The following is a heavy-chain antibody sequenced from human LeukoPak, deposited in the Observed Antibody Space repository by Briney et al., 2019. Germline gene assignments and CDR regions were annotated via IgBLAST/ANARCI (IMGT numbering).Heavy chain of an antibody. V-gene: IGHV4-34*01. CDR1: GGSFSGYY. Sequence: SETLSLTCAVYGGSFSGYYWSWIRQPPGKGLEWIGEINHSGSTNYNPSLKSRVTISVDRSKNQFSLKLSSVTAADTAVYYCARGRITIFGADNWFDPWGQGTLVTVSS. CDR3: ARGRITIFGADNWFDP. CDR2: INHSGST. J-gene: IGHJ5*02. D-gene: IGHD3-3*01.